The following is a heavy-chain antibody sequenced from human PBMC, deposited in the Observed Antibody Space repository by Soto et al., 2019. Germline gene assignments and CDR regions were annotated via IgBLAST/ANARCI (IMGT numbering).Heavy chain of an antibody. D-gene: IGHD6-6*01. CDR3: ARGARLDYYYYYGMDV. CDR1: GGSFSGYY. V-gene: IGHV4-34*01. CDR2: INHSGST. Sequence: SETLSLTCAVYGGSFSGYYWSWIRQPPGKGLEWTGEINHSGSTNYNPSLKSRVTISVDTSKNQFSLKLSSVTAADTAVYYCARGARLDYYYYYGMDVWGQGTTVTVSS. J-gene: IGHJ6*02.